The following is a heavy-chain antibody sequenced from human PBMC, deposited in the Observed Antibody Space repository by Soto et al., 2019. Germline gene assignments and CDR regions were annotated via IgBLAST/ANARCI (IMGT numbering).Heavy chain of an antibody. Sequence: QLQLQESGPGLVKPSETLSLTCTVSGGSISSSSYYWGWNRQPPGKGLEWIGSIYNSGSTYYNPSVKSRVTISVDTSKNQFSLKLSSVTAADSAVYYCAGLAVAGTIYWGQGTLVTVSS. CDR2: IYNSGST. CDR1: GGSISSSSYY. V-gene: IGHV4-39*01. J-gene: IGHJ4*02. CDR3: AGLAVAGTIY. D-gene: IGHD6-19*01.